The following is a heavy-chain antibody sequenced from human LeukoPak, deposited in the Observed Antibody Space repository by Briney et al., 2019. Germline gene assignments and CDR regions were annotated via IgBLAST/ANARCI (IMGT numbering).Heavy chain of an antibody. CDR2: IIPIFGTA. CDR3: ARDSHLRTTVDDYYYVMDV. CDR1: GGTFSIYA. Sequence: VASVKVSFKASGGTFSIYAISWVRQAPGQGREWMGGIIPIFGTANYAQKFQGRVTITADESTSTAYMELSSLRSEDTAVYYCARDSHLRTTVDDYYYVMDVWGQGTTVTVSS. D-gene: IGHD4-11*01. J-gene: IGHJ6*02. V-gene: IGHV1-69*13.